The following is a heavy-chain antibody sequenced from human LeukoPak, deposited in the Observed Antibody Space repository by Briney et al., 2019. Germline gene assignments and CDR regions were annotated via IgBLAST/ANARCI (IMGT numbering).Heavy chain of an antibody. CDR3: AKRITTFTVAGGFDI. CDR1: GFXFSSYA. V-gene: IGHV3-30*18. D-gene: IGHD3-3*01. CDR2: ISYDGNIK. Sequence: GGSLRLSCGASGFXFSSYAIHWVRQAPGKGLEWVAVISYDGNIKFYADSVEGRFTISRDNSKNTLYLEMNSLRAEDTAVYYCAKRITTFTVAGGFDIWGQGTMVTVSS. J-gene: IGHJ3*02.